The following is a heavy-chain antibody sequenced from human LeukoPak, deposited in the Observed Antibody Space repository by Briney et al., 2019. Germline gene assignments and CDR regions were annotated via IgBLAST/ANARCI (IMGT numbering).Heavy chain of an antibody. J-gene: IGHJ4*02. V-gene: IGHV4-39*07. CDR3: ARVTGIAVAGTYY. CDR2: IYHSGST. D-gene: IGHD6-19*01. Sequence: SETLSLTCTVSGGSISSSSYYWGWIRQPPGKGLEWIGSIYHSGSTYYNPSLKSRVTISVDTSKNQFSLKLSSVTAADTAVYYCARVTGIAVAGTYYWGQGTLVTVSS. CDR1: GGSISSSSYY.